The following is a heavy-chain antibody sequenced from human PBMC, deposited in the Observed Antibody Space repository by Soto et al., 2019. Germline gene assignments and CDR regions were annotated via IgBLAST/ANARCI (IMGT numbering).Heavy chain of an antibody. CDR1: GFTFSSYG. Sequence: PGGSLRLSCAASGFTFSSYGMHWVRQAPGKGLEWVAVISYDGSNKYYADSVKGRFTISRDNSKNTLYLQMNSLRAEDTAVYYCAKDADLFSVWFGELCGMDVWGQGTTVTVSS. CDR3: AKDADLFSVWFGELCGMDV. V-gene: IGHV3-30*18. D-gene: IGHD3-10*01. CDR2: ISYDGSNK. J-gene: IGHJ6*02.